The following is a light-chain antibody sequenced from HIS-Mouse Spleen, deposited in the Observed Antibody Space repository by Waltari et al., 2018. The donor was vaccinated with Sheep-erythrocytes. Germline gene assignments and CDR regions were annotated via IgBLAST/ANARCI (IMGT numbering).Light chain of an antibody. CDR1: GTAAGSCNL. V-gene: IGLV2-23*01. CDR3: CSYAGSSTLV. CDR2: EGS. Sequence: QSVLTPPPSAPGTPGQRVPTSCSGTGTAAGSCNLVPWYQQHPGKAAKLIIYEGSKRPSGVSNRFSGSKSGNTASLTISGLQAEDEADYYCCSYAGSSTLVFGGGTKLTVL. J-gene: IGLJ2*01.